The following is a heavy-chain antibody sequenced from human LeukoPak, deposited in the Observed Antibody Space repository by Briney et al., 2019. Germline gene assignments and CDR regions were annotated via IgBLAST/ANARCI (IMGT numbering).Heavy chain of an antibody. CDR1: GYTFTSYD. D-gene: IGHD3-22*01. CDR3: ARSSVGPRRRIDY. J-gene: IGHJ4*02. CDR2: MNPNSGNT. Sequence: ASVKVSCKASGYTFTSYDINWVRQATGQGLEWMGWMNPNSGNTGYAQKFQGRVTMTRSTSINTAHMQLNSLTSEDTAVYYCARSSVGPRRRIDYWGQGSLVTVSS. V-gene: IGHV1-8*01.